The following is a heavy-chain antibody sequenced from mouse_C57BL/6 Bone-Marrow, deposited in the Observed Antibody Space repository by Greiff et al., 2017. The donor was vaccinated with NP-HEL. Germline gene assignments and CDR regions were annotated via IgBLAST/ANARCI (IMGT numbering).Heavy chain of an antibody. CDR1: GFTFTDYY. J-gene: IGHJ4*01. CDR3: ARYKTKRNDALAY. D-gene: IGHD2-1*01. Sequence: EVKLLESGGGLVQPGGSLSLSCAASGFTFTDYYMSWVRQPPGQGLEWLGFISNKANGYTTEYNASVKGRFTIYRDNSQSILYLEMNALRAEDSAMYYCARYKTKRNDALAYWGQGTSVTVSS. V-gene: IGHV7-3*01. CDR2: ISNKANGYTT.